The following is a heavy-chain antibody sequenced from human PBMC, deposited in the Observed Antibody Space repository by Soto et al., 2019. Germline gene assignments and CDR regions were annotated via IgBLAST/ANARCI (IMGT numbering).Heavy chain of an antibody. CDR1: GFTFSNYA. CDR2: ISGRGGST. D-gene: IGHD3-22*01. Sequence: GGSLRPSCAASGFTFSNYAMNWVRQAPGKGLEWVSTISGRGGSTYYGDYVKGRFTISRDNSKNILYLQMNSLRSEDTAVYYCARNAYYYDSSGYLLYYFDYWGQGTLVTVSS. CDR3: ARNAYYYDSSGYLLYYFDY. J-gene: IGHJ4*02. V-gene: IGHV3-23*01.